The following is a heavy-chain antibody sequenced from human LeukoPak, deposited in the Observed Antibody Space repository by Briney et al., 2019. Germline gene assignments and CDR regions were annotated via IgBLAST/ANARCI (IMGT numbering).Heavy chain of an antibody. Sequence: PSQTLSLTCTVSGGSISSGSYYWSRIRQPAGKGLEWIGRSHTSGSTNYNPSLKSRVTVSVDTSRNQFSLMLRSVTAADTAVYYCARQIAPAGTSEYSGQGTLVTVSS. CDR1: GGSISSGSYY. J-gene: IGHJ4*02. CDR2: SHTSGST. CDR3: ARQIAPAGTSEY. V-gene: IGHV4-61*02. D-gene: IGHD6-13*01.